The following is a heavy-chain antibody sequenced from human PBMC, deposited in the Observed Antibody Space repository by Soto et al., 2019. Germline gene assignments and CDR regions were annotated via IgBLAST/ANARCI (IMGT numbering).Heavy chain of an antibody. CDR1: GFSLSTSGVG. CDR3: AHLEIPEFLEWPRLFDY. CDR2: IYWDDDK. Sequence: SGPTLVNPTQTLTLTCTFSGFSLSTSGVGVGWIRQPPGKALEWLALIYWDDDKRYSPSLKSRLTITKDTSKNQVVLTMTNMDPVDTATYYCAHLEIPEFLEWPRLFDYWGQGTLVTVSS. J-gene: IGHJ4*02. V-gene: IGHV2-5*02. D-gene: IGHD3-3*01.